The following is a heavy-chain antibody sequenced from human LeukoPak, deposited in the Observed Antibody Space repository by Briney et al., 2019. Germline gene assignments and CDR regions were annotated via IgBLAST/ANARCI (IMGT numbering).Heavy chain of an antibody. J-gene: IGHJ4*02. CDR1: GFTFTSYN. CDR3: ARRAGAYSHPYDY. Sequence: KPGGSLRLSCAASGFTFTSYNMNWVRQAPGKGLEWVSSITSSSSYIYYADSVKGRFTISRDNSKNTLYLQMNSLRAEDTAVYYCARRAGAYSHPYDYWGQGTLVTVSS. D-gene: IGHD4/OR15-4a*01. V-gene: IGHV3-21*04. CDR2: ITSSSSYI.